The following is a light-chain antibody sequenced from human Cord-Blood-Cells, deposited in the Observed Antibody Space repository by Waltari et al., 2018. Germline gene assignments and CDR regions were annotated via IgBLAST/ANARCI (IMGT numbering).Light chain of an antibody. CDR2: EVS. CDR1: SSDVGCYNS. Sequence: QSALTQPPSPSGSPGQSVTISCTGTSSDVGCYNSVAWYQQHPGKAPKLMIYEVSKLPSGVPDRFSGSKSGNTASLTVSGLQAEDEADYYCSSYAGSNNFVFGTGTKVTVL. J-gene: IGLJ1*01. V-gene: IGLV2-8*01. CDR3: SSYAGSNNFV.